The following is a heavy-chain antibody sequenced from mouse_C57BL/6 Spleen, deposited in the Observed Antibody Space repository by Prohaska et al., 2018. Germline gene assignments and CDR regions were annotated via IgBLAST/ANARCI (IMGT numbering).Heavy chain of an antibody. CDR3: TRKAPYYYAMDY. CDR1: GYTFTDYE. Sequence: QVQLQQSGAELVRPGASVTLSCKASGYTFTDYEMHWVKQTPVHGLEWIGAIDPETSGTAYNQKFKGKAILTADKSSSTAYMELRSLTSEDSAVYYCTRKAPYYYAMDYWGQGTSVTVSS. V-gene: IGHV1-15*01. J-gene: IGHJ4*01. CDR2: IDPETSGT.